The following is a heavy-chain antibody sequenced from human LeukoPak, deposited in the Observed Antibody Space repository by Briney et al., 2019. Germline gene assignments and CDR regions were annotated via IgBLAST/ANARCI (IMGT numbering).Heavy chain of an antibody. D-gene: IGHD3-22*01. V-gene: IGHV1-2*06. CDR3: ARVDYYDSSGQFDY. J-gene: IGHJ4*02. Sequence: AASVKVSCKASCYTFTGYYMHWVRQAPGQGLEWMGRINPNSGGTNYAQKFQGRVTMTRDTSISTAYMELSRLRSDDTAVYYCARVDYYDSSGQFDYWGQGTLVTVSS. CDR1: CYTFTGYY. CDR2: INPNSGGT.